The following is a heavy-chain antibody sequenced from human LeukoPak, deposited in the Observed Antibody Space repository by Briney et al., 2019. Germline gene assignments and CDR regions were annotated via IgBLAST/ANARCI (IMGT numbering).Heavy chain of an antibody. CDR3: ARKAYSSSSNWFDP. CDR1: GFTFSDYY. Sequence: GGSLRLSCAASGFTFSDYYMSSIRQAPGKGLEWVSYISSSGITIYYADSVKGRFTISRDNAKNSLYLQMNSLRAEDTAVYYCARKAYSSSSNWFDPWGQGTLVTVSS. D-gene: IGHD6-6*01. CDR2: ISSSGITI. J-gene: IGHJ5*02. V-gene: IGHV3-11*04.